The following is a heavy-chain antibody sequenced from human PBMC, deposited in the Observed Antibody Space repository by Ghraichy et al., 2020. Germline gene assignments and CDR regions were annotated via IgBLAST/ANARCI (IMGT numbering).Heavy chain of an antibody. Sequence: ASVKVSCKASGYTFTSYGISWVRQAPGQGLEWMGWISAYNGNTNYAQKLQGRVTMTTDTSTSTAYMELRSLRSDDTAVYYCARVIGGRGYYYYGMDVWGQGTTVTVSS. V-gene: IGHV1-18*04. CDR3: ARVIGGRGYYYYGMDV. D-gene: IGHD2-15*01. CDR2: ISAYNGNT. CDR1: GYTFTSYG. J-gene: IGHJ6*02.